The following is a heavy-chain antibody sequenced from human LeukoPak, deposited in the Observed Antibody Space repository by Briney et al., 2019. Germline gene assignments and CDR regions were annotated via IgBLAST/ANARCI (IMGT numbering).Heavy chain of an antibody. CDR2: ISGSGDIT. V-gene: IGHV3-23*01. CDR1: GFTFSNYA. J-gene: IGHJ4*02. Sequence: GGSLRLSCAASGFTFSNYAMSWVRQAPGKGLEWVSSISGSGDITYYADSVRGRFSTSRENSMTTLYPQMNSLRVEDTAVYFCAKGLPDYWGQGTLVTVSS. CDR3: AKGLPDY. D-gene: IGHD5-12*01.